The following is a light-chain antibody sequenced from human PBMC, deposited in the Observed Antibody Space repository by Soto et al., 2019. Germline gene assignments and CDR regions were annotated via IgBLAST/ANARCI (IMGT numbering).Light chain of an antibody. CDR3: LQDFNYPWT. CDR1: QSISTY. J-gene: IGKJ1*01. Sequence: IQMTQSPSSLSASVGDRVTITCRSSQSISTYLNWYQQKPGKAPKLLIYAASSLQSGVPSRFRGSGSGTNFSLTISSLQPEDFATYYCLQDFNYPWTFGQGTKV. V-gene: IGKV1-6*01. CDR2: AAS.